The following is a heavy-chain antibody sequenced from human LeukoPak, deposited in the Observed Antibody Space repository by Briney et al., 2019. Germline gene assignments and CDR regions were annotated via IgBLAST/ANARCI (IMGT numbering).Heavy chain of an antibody. CDR1: GGSFSGYY. V-gene: IGHV4-34*01. Sequence: SETLSLTCAVSGGSFSGYYWSWIRQPPGKGLEWIGEINHSGSTNYNPYPKSRVTISVDTSKNQFSLELSSVTAADTAVYYCARGIVVVPAAIRRVNCFDPWGQGTLVTVSS. D-gene: IGHD2-2*02. CDR3: ARGIVVVPAAIRRVNCFDP. CDR2: INHSGST. J-gene: IGHJ5*02.